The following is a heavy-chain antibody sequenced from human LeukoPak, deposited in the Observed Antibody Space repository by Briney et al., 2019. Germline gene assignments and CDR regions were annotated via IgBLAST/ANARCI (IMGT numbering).Heavy chain of an antibody. CDR2: ISCSGGST. D-gene: IGHD6-13*01. Sequence: GGSLRLSCAASGFTFSSYAMSWVRQAPGKGLEWVSAISCSGGSTYYADSVKGRFTISRDNSKNTLYLQMNSLRAEDTAVYYCARTRSVAAAGTNDYWGQGTLVTVSS. V-gene: IGHV3-23*01. CDR1: GFTFSSYA. CDR3: ARTRSVAAAGTNDY. J-gene: IGHJ4*02.